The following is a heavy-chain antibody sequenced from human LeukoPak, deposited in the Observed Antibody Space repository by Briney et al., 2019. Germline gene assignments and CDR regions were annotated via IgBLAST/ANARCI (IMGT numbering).Heavy chain of an antibody. J-gene: IGHJ5*02. V-gene: IGHV4-39*01. CDR3: ARHRTIFGVATRFDP. CDR2: IYYSGST. CDR1: GGSISSSSYY. Sequence: SETMSLTCTVSGGSISSSSYYWGWIRQPPGKGLEWIGSIYYSGSTYYNPSLKSRVTISVDTSKNQFSLKLSSVTAADTAVYYCARHRTIFGVATRFDPWGQGTLVTVSS. D-gene: IGHD3-3*01.